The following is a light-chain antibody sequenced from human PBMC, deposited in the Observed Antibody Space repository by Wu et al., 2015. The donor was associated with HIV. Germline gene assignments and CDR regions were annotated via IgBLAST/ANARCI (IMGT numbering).Light chain of an antibody. CDR3: QKYGSSSALT. CDR1: QSVSSNY. J-gene: IGKJ4*01. CDR2: GAS. V-gene: IGKV3-20*01. Sequence: EIVLTQSPGTLSLSPGERATLSCRASQSVSSNYLAWYQQKPGQAPRLLIYGASSRASGIPDRFSGSGSGTDFTHTISRLEPEDFAVYYCQKYGSSSALTFGGGAKVE.